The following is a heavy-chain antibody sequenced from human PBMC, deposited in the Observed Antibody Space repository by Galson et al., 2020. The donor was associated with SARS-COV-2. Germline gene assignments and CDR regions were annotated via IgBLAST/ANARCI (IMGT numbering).Heavy chain of an antibody. J-gene: IGHJ6*03. CDR1: GYSFTSYW. V-gene: IGHV5-10-1*01. D-gene: IGHD3-9*01. CDR2: IDPSDSYT. CDR3: ARATPPDYDILTGYFSNYYYYMDV. Sequence: HGESLKISCKGSGYSFTSYWISWVRQMHGKGLEWMGRIDPSDSYTNYSTSFQGHVTISADKSISPAYLQWSSLKASDTAMYYCARATPPDYDILTGYFSNYYYYMDVWGKGTTVTVSS.